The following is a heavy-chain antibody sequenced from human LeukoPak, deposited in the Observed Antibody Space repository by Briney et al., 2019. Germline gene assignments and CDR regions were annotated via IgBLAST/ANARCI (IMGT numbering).Heavy chain of an antibody. CDR2: INPNSGGT. CDR3: AADSSGWSDDSLDI. D-gene: IGHD6-19*01. J-gene: IGHJ3*02. V-gene: IGHV1-2*02. Sequence: RPAPQQKKKCMGWINPNSGGTNYAQNFQCRVTMARDTSITTAYMELTSLGSDDTAVYFCAADSSGWSDDSLDIWGQGTMVAVSS.